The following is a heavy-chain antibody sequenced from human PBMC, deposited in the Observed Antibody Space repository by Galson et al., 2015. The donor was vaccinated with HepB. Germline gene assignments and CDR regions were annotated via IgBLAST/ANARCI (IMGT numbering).Heavy chain of an antibody. CDR2: IWYDGSNK. J-gene: IGHJ4*02. Sequence: SLRLSCAASGFTFSSYGMHWVRQALGRGLEWVVVIWYDGSNKYYADSVKGRFTISRDNSKNTLYLQMNSLRAEDTAVYYCAREITIFGVVIDWGQGTLVTVSS. D-gene: IGHD3-3*01. CDR1: GFTFSSYG. CDR3: AREITIFGVVID. V-gene: IGHV3-33*01.